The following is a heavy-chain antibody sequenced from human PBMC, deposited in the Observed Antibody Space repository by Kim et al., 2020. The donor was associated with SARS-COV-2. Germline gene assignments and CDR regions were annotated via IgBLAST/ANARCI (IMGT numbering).Heavy chain of an antibody. CDR3: ARAGDYGDFLDY. CDR2: ISYDGSNK. V-gene: IGHV3-30-3*01. D-gene: IGHD4-17*01. J-gene: IGHJ4*02. Sequence: GGSLRLSCAASGFTFSSYAMHWVRQAPGKGLEWVAVISYDGSNKYYADSVKGRFTISRDNSKNTLYLQMNSLRAEDTAVYYCARAGDYGDFLDYWGQGTLVTVSS. CDR1: GFTFSSYA.